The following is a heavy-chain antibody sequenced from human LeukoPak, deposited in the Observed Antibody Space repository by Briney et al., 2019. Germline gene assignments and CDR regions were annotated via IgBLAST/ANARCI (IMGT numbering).Heavy chain of an antibody. J-gene: IGHJ4*02. CDR3: ARAPLAAAGYTDY. V-gene: IGHV3-48*01. D-gene: IGHD6-13*01. Sequence: GGSLRLSCAASGFTFSSYSMNWVRQAPGKGLEWVSYISSSSSTIYYADSVRGRFTISRDNAKNSLYLQMNSLRAEDTAVYYCARAPLAAAGYTDYWGQGTLVTVPS. CDR1: GFTFSSYS. CDR2: ISSSSSTI.